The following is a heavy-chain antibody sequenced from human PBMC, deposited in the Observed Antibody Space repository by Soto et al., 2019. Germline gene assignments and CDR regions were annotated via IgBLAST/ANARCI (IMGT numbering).Heavy chain of an antibody. CDR1: GFTFSSYW. Sequence: EVQLVESGGGLVQPGGSLRLSCAASGFTFSSYWMHWVRQAPGKGLVWVSRLKSDGSNTNYADSVKGRFTISRDNAKNTLYLQMNSLRAEDTALYYCARGIKNYYGMDVWGQGTTVTVSS. V-gene: IGHV3-74*01. J-gene: IGHJ6*02. CDR3: ARGIKNYYGMDV. CDR2: LKSDGSNT. D-gene: IGHD2-15*01.